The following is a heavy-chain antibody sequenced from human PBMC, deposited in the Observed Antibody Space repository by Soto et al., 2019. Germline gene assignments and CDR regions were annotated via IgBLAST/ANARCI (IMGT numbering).Heavy chain of an antibody. CDR2: IKPDESEK. D-gene: IGHD4-4*01. CDR3: VRGGSNYAS. CDR1: GFTFSDSW. J-gene: IGHJ5*02. Sequence: ESGGGLVQPGGSLSLSCTASGFTFSDSWMTWVRQAPGKGLEWVARIKPDESEKKYADSVKGRFSISRDNAKNSMYLQMDSLRGEDTALYYCVRGGSNYASWGQGTLVTVAS. V-gene: IGHV3-7*01.